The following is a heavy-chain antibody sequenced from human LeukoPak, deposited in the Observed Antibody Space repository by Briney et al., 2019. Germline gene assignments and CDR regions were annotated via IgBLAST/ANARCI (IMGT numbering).Heavy chain of an antibody. V-gene: IGHV5-51*01. CDR1: GYSFTSYW. Sequence: GEPLKISCKGSGYSFTSYWIGWVRQMPGKGLEWMGIIYPGDSDTRYSPSFQGQVTISADKSISTAYLQWSSLKASDTAMYYCARSSGWPSYYYYGMDVWGQGTTVTVSS. D-gene: IGHD6-19*01. CDR3: ARSSGWPSYYYYGMDV. CDR2: IYPGDSDT. J-gene: IGHJ6*02.